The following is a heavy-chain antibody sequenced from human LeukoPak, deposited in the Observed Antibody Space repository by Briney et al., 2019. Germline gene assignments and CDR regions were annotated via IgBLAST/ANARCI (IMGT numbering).Heavy chain of an antibody. V-gene: IGHV5-51*01. CDR3: ARIKYCSSTSCYGSEQNWFDP. J-gene: IGHJ5*02. CDR2: IYPGDSDT. D-gene: IGHD2-2*01. Sequence: GESLKISCRGSGYSFTSYWIGWVRQMPGKGLEWMGIIYPGDSDTRYSPSFQGQVTISADKSISTAYLQWSSLKASDTAMYYCARIKYCSSTSCYGSEQNWFDPWGQGTLVTVSS. CDR1: GYSFTSYW.